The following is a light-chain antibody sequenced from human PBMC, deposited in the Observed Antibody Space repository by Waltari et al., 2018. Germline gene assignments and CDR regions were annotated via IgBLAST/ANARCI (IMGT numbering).Light chain of an antibody. V-gene: IGKV1-39*01. CDR3: QQSHSTPRT. Sequence: DIQMTQSPSSLSASVGDTVRITCRASQSINRYLNWYQQKPGKAPKLLIFTASNLHTGVPSRFSGRGSETDFTLTISSLQPEDFATYYCQQSHSTPRTFGQGTKVEIK. CDR1: QSINRY. CDR2: TAS. J-gene: IGKJ1*01.